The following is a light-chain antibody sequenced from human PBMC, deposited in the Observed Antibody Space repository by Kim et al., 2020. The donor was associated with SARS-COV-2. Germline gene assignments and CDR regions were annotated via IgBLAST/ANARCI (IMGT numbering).Light chain of an antibody. V-gene: IGKV3-15*01. CDR2: EAS. J-gene: IGKJ1*01. CDR1: QSIRTH. Sequence: EIVITQSPAMMSVSPGARATLSCRASQSIRTHLAWYQQKPGQAPRLLIFEASTRAAGTPDRFSGSGSATDFTLPISSLQSEDCAVYYCPQYYNWPAWTFGPGTKVDIK. CDR3: PQYYNWPAWT.